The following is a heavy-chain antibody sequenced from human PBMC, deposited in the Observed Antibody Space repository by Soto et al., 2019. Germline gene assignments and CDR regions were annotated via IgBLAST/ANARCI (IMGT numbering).Heavy chain of an antibody. CDR1: GYTFTNYY. CDR2: INPTGDIT. Sequence: GASVKVSCKASGYTFTNYYMHWVRQAPGQGLEWMGIINPTGDITSYAQMFQGRVTMTRDTSTSTLYMELSSLRFEDTAVYYCTRGSFCGGDCYDYWGQGTLVTVSS. CDR3: TRGSFCGGDCYDY. D-gene: IGHD2-21*01. J-gene: IGHJ4*02. V-gene: IGHV1-46*03.